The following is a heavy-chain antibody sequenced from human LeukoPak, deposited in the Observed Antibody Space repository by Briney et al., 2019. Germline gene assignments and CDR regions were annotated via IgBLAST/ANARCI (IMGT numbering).Heavy chain of an antibody. Sequence: SETLSLTCTVSGASISGSISGGAYYWNWIRQPAGKGLEWIGRMYDGGTTINYSPSPKSRVTISVDTSKDQFSLNVTSVTAADTAVYYCARSTNRLDSWGQGTLVTVSS. V-gene: IGHV4-61*02. CDR1: GASISGSISGGAYY. CDR3: ARSTNRLDS. CDR2: MYDGGTT. J-gene: IGHJ4*02. D-gene: IGHD1-14*01.